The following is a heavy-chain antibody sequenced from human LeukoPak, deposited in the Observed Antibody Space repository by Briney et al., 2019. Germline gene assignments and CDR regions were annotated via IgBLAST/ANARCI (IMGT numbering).Heavy chain of an antibody. J-gene: IGHJ4*02. CDR1: GFTFSNYG. V-gene: IGHV3-30*18. CDR2: ISYDGLNK. D-gene: IGHD3-22*01. CDR3: AKSGGSSGYPQDY. Sequence: GGSLRLSCAASGFTFSNYGMHWVRQAPGKALEWVALISYDGLNKYYTDSVKGRFTISRDNSKNTLDLQMNSLRSEDTGVYYCAKSGGSSGYPQDYWGQGTLVTVSS.